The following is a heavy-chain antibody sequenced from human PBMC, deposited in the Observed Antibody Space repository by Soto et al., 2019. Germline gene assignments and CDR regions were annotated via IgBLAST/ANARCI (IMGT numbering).Heavy chain of an antibody. Sequence: VKVSCKASGYTFTGYYMHWVRQAPGQGLEWMGWINPNSGGTNYAQKFQGRVTMTRDTSISTAYMELSRLRSDDTAVYYCARERGDCSGGSCYSKGSRGAFDIWGQGTMVTVSS. V-gene: IGHV1-2*02. CDR1: GYTFTGYY. CDR2: INPNSGGT. D-gene: IGHD2-15*01. J-gene: IGHJ3*02. CDR3: ARERGDCSGGSCYSKGSRGAFDI.